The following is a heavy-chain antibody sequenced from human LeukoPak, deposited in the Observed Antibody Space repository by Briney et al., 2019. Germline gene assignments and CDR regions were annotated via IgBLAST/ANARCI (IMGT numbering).Heavy chain of an antibody. CDR1: GFTFTSYG. Sequence: GGSLRLSCVASGFTFTSYGMSWVRQAPGKRLEWVSGISGSGGSTYYADSVKGRFTISRDNSKNTLYLQMNSLRAEDTAVYYCAKEPPGMITFGGVIVPSPWGQGTLVTVSS. CDR2: ISGSGGST. D-gene: IGHD3-16*02. J-gene: IGHJ5*02. V-gene: IGHV3-23*01. CDR3: AKEPPGMITFGGVIVPSP.